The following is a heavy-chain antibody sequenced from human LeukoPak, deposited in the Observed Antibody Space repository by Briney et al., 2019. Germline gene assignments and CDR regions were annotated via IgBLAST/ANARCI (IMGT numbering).Heavy chain of an antibody. D-gene: IGHD6-19*01. Sequence: GGSLRLSCAASGFTFSSYWMSWVRQAPGKGLEWVANIKQDGSEKYYVDSVKGRFTISRDNAKNSLYLQMNSLRAEDTAVYYCARDQKQWLVHTDPDYWGQGTLVTVSS. V-gene: IGHV3-7*01. J-gene: IGHJ4*02. CDR1: GFTFSSYW. CDR3: ARDQKQWLVHTDPDY. CDR2: IKQDGSEK.